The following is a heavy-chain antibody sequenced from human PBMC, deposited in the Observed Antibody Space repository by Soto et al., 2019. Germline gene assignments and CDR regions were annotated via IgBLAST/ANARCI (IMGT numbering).Heavy chain of an antibody. CDR3: ARALLYSSSSNEYYNWFDP. J-gene: IGHJ5*02. CDR2: INTYNGNT. V-gene: IGHV1-18*01. CDR1: GYIFISYG. D-gene: IGHD6-6*01. Sequence: QVHLVQSGAEVKKPGASVKVSCKASGYIFISYGISWVRQAPGQGLEWMGWINTYNGNTKYAQKFQGRVTMTTDTSTSTADRELRSLRSDDTAVYYCARALLYSSSSNEYYNWFDPWGQGTLVTVSS.